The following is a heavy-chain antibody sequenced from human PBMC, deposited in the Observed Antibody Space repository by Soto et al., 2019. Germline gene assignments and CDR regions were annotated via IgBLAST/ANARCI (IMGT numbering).Heavy chain of an antibody. CDR3: ARTGYRNNWNYADDAFDI. CDR2: INPNSGGT. V-gene: IGHV1-2*02. J-gene: IGHJ3*02. Sequence: ASVKVSCKASGYTFTGYYMHWVRQAPGQGLEWMGWINPNSGGTNYAQKFQGRVTMTRDTSISTAYMELSRLRSDDTAVYYCARTGYRNNWNYADDAFDIWGQGTMVTVS. CDR1: GYTFTGYY. D-gene: IGHD1-7*01.